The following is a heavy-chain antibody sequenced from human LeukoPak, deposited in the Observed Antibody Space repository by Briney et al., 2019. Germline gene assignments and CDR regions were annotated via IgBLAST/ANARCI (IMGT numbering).Heavy chain of an antibody. V-gene: IGHV3-23*01. D-gene: IGHD3-22*01. CDR1: RFTFSSYA. CDR3: AITLHDTSGYYSH. J-gene: IGHJ4*02. Sequence: PGGSLTLSSAASRFTFSSYAMSWVRQAPGKGLEWVSVISGSGGSTYYADSVKGRFTISRDNSKNTLYLQMNSLRAEDTAVYYCAITLHDTSGYYSHWGQGNLVTVSS. CDR2: ISGSGGST.